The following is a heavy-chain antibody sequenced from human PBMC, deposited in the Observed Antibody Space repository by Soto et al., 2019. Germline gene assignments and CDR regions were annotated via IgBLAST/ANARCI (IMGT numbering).Heavy chain of an antibody. V-gene: IGHV3-23*01. D-gene: IGHD4-17*01. CDR2: ISGSGGST. J-gene: IGHJ5*02. Sequence: EVQLLESGGGLVQPGGSLRLSCAASGFTFSSYAMSWVRQAPGKGLEGVSAISGSGGSTYYADFVKGRFTISRDNSKNTPYLQMNSLRAEDTAVYYCAKDPSYGDYGNTNWFDPWGQGTLVTVSS. CDR3: AKDPSYGDYGNTNWFDP. CDR1: GFTFSSYA.